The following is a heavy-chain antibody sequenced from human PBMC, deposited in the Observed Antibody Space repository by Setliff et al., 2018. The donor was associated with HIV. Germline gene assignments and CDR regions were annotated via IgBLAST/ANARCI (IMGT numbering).Heavy chain of an antibody. CDR3: ASFFVTTVTNQDY. Sequence: ASETLSLTCTVYGGSFSNYYTNWIRQPPGKGLEWIGELSPSGTTRSNPSLQSRVTISLDTSNNQFSLKLTSVTAADTAMYYCASFFVTTVTNQDYWGQGTPVTDS. CDR2: LSPSGTT. V-gene: IGHV4-34*01. J-gene: IGHJ4*02. CDR1: GGSFSNYY. D-gene: IGHD4-17*01.